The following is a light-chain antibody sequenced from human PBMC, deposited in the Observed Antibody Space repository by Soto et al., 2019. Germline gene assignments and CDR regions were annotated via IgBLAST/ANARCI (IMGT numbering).Light chain of an antibody. CDR2: AAS. Sequence: LLTQSPSSLSASVGDRVTITCRASQGISAYLNWYQQKPGKAPQLLTFAASTLQHGVPSRFSGGGSGTDFTLAISNLQPEDFATYYCHQTYSGRSFGPGTKVDIK. CDR3: HQTYSGRS. J-gene: IGKJ1*01. CDR1: QGISAY. V-gene: IGKV1-39*01.